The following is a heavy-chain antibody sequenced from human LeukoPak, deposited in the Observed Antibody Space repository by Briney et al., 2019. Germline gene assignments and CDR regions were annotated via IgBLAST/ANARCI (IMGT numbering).Heavy chain of an antibody. CDR3: ARTSGYDYLIDY. D-gene: IGHD5-12*01. V-gene: IGHV3-23*01. CDR2: ISGSGGST. J-gene: IGHJ4*02. CDR1: GFTFSSYA. Sequence: GGSLRLSCAASGFTFSSYAMSWVRQAPGKGLEWVSAISGSGGSTYYADPVKGRFTISRDNSKNTLYLQMNSLRAEDTAVYYCARTSGYDYLIDYWGQGTLVTVSS.